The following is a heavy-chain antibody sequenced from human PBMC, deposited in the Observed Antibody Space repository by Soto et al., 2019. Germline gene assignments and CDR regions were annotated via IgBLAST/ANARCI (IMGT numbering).Heavy chain of an antibody. J-gene: IGHJ4*02. V-gene: IGHV4-4*07. Sequence: SETLSLTCTVSGGSISSYHWSWIRQSAGKGLEWIGRIYTSGNTHYNPSLKSRVTVSIDTSKNQFFLTVNSVTAADSAVYYCARESGDNWDYEAYWGQGTLVTVSS. CDR1: GGSISSYH. D-gene: IGHD1-7*01. CDR2: IYTSGNT. CDR3: ARESGDNWDYEAY.